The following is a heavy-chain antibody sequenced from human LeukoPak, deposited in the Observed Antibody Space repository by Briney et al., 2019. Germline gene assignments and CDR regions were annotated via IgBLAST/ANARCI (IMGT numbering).Heavy chain of an antibody. CDR1: GFTFGSYW. CDR3: ARERAVAAPGAGSADY. D-gene: IGHD6-13*01. V-gene: IGHV3-74*01. CDR2: INSDGSTT. Sequence: GGSPRLSCAASGFTFGSYWMHWVRHGPGKGLVWVSRINSDGSTTSYADSVKGRFTISRDNAKNTLFLQINSLRAEDTAVYYCARERAVAAPGAGSADYWGQGTLVTVSP. J-gene: IGHJ4*02.